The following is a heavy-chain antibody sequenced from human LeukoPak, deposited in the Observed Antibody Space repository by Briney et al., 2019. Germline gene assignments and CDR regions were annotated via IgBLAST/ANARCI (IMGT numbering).Heavy chain of an antibody. CDR2: IWYDGSNK. CDR1: GFTFSSYG. V-gene: IGHV3-33*01. Sequence: GGSLRLSCAASGFTFSSYGMHWVRQAPGKGLEWVAVIWYDGSNKYYADSVKGRFTISRDNSKNTLYLQMNSLRAEDTAVYYCARATYYYGSGSYYIGYWGQGTLVTVSS. CDR3: ARATYYYGSGSYYIGY. D-gene: IGHD3-10*01. J-gene: IGHJ4*02.